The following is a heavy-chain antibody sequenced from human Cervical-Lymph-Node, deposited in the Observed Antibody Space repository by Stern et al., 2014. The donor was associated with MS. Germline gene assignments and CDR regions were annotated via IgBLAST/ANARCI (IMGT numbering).Heavy chain of an antibody. D-gene: IGHD2-2*01. J-gene: IGHJ6*02. CDR2: INPKTGGT. V-gene: IGHV1-2*02. Sequence: QLVQSGAELKKPGASVKVSCKASGYSFSDHYIHWVREAPGQGLEWMGWINPKTGGTNYAQKFQGRVTLTTDTSISTAYMDVNSLRSDDTAIYFCARDALPIAEVPAVVVTGGLDAWGQGTTVIVSS. CDR1: GYSFSDHY. CDR3: ARDALPIAEVPAVVVTGGLDA.